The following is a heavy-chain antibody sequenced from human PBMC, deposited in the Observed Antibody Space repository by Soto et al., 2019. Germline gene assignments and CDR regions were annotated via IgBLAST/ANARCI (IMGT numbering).Heavy chain of an antibody. J-gene: IGHJ4*02. Sequence: GESLKISCKGSGYSFTNFWIGWVRQMPGKGLEWMGIIYPGDSDTRYGPSFQGQVTISADKSITTAYLQWSRLKASDTAMYYCARLGFCSSTKCHDFDYWGQGTLVTVSS. CDR3: ARLGFCSSTKCHDFDY. CDR2: IYPGDSDT. D-gene: IGHD2-2*01. CDR1: GYSFTNFW. V-gene: IGHV5-51*01.